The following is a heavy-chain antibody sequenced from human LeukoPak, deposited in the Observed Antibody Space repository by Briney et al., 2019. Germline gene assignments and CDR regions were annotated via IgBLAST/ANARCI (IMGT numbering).Heavy chain of an antibody. Sequence: PGRSLRLSCAASGFTFSSYGMHWVRQAPGKGLEWVAVICYDGSKKYYADSVKGRFTISRDNSKNTLYLQMNSLRAEDTAVYYCARDMVQDIWGQGTMVTVSS. J-gene: IGHJ3*02. V-gene: IGHV3-33*01. CDR3: ARDMVQDI. CDR1: GFTFSSYG. CDR2: ICYDGSKK. D-gene: IGHD1-1*01.